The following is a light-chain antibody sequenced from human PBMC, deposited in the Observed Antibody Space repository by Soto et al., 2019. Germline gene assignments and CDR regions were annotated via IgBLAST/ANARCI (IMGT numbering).Light chain of an antibody. CDR3: QQLNSYSIT. Sequence: DIQLTQSPSSLSASVGDRVTITCRASQGISSYLAWYQQKPGKAPKLLIYAASTLQSGVPSRFSGSGSGTEFTLTIISLQPEDFATYYCQQLNSYSITFGQGTRLEIK. J-gene: IGKJ5*01. V-gene: IGKV1-9*01. CDR2: AAS. CDR1: QGISSY.